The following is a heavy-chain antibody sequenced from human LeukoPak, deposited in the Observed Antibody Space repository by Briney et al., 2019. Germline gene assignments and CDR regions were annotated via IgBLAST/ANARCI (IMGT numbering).Heavy chain of an antibody. CDR3: ANSGVISPRRGMDV. CDR2: IYSGGST. D-gene: IGHD3-10*01. Sequence: GGSLRLSCAASGFNVSSNYLSWVRQAPGKGLEWVSLIYSGGSTYYADSVKGRFTISSDNSKNTLYLQMNSLRAEDTAVYYCANSGVISPRRGMDVWGQGTTVTVSS. V-gene: IGHV3-53*01. CDR1: GFNVSSNY. J-gene: IGHJ6*02.